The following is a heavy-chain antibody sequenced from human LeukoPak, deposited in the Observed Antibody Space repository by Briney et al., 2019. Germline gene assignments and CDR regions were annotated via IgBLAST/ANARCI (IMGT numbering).Heavy chain of an antibody. J-gene: IGHJ4*02. V-gene: IGHV4-39*07. CDR3: ARYYRPAYYFEY. Sequence: PSETLSLTCAVYGGSFSSYYWGWIRQPPGKGLEWIGSVYFSGATYYSPSLKSRVTISVDTSKNQFSLKLSSVTAADTAVYYCARYYRPAYYFEYWGQGTLVTVSS. D-gene: IGHD2/OR15-2a*01. CDR1: GGSFSSYY. CDR2: VYFSGAT.